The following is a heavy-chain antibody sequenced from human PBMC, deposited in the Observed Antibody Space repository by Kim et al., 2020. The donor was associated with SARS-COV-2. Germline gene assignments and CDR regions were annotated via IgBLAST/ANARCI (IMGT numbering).Heavy chain of an antibody. D-gene: IGHD3-16*01. Sequence: GGSLRLSCAASGFTFSSYGMHWVRQAPGKGLEWVAVISYDGRNKYYADSVKGRFTISRDNSKNTLYLQMNSLRAEDTAEYYCAKGVSGFGHYYGMDVWGQGTMVTVSS. V-gene: IGHV3-30*18. CDR1: GFTFSSYG. CDR2: ISYDGRNK. CDR3: AKGVSGFGHYYGMDV. J-gene: IGHJ6*02.